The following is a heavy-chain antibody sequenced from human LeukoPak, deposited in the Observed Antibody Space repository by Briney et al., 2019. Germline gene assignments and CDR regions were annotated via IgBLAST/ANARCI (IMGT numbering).Heavy chain of an antibody. CDR1: GGSISSGGYY. CDR2: IYYSGST. V-gene: IGHV4-31*03. Sequence: SQTLSPTCTVSGGSISSGGYYWSWIRQHPGKGLEWIGYIYYSGSTYYNPSLKSRVTISVDTSKNQFSLKLSSVTAADTAVYYCAREIQFYCSGGSCYRDHGAFDIWGQGTMVTVSS. D-gene: IGHD2-15*01. J-gene: IGHJ3*02. CDR3: AREIQFYCSGGSCYRDHGAFDI.